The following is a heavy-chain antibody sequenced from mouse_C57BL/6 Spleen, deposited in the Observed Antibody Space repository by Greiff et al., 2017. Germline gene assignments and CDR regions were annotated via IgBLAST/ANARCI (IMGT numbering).Heavy chain of an antibody. CDR2: INPGSGGT. V-gene: IGHV1-54*01. CDR3: SRRITTVVDAMDY. D-gene: IGHD1-1*01. Sequence: VQLQQSGAELVRPGTSVKVSCKASGYAFTNYLIEWVKQRPGQGLEWIGVINPGSGGTNYNEKFKGKATLTADKSSSTAYMQRSSLTSEDSAVYFCSRRITTVVDAMDYWGQGTSVTVSS. J-gene: IGHJ4*01. CDR1: GYAFTNYL.